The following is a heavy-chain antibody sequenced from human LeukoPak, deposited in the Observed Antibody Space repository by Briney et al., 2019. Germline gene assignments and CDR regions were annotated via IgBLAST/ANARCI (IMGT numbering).Heavy chain of an antibody. CDR1: EFSVGSNY. V-gene: IGHV3-66*01. CDR3: ASELAHCVGDCLQN. J-gene: IGHJ4*02. D-gene: IGHD2-21*02. CDR2: IYSGGST. Sequence: GGSLRLSCAASEFSVGSNYMTWVRQAPGKGLEWVSLIYSGGSTYYADSVKGRFTISRDNAKNTLYLQMDSLRAEDTAVYYCASELAHCVGDCLQNWGQGTLVTVSS.